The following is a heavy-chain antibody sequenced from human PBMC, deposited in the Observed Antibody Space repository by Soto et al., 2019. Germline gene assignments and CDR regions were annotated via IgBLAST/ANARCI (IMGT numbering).Heavy chain of an antibody. CDR2: ISYDGSNK. V-gene: IGHV3-30-3*01. D-gene: IGHD3-22*01. Sequence: PVGSLRLSCAASGFTFSSYAMHWVRQAPGKGLEWVAVISYDGSNKYYADSVKGRFTISRDNSKNTLYLQMNSLRAEDTAVYYCAREYSMIVVVNNPFDYWGQGTLVTVSS. J-gene: IGHJ4*02. CDR1: GFTFSSYA. CDR3: AREYSMIVVVNNPFDY.